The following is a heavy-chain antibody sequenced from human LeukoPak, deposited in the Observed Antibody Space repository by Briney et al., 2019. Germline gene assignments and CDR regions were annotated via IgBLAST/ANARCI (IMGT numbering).Heavy chain of an antibody. D-gene: IGHD5-12*01. Sequence: SETLSLTCSVSGGSISSSSYYWGWIRQPPGKGLEWIGSIYYSGSTYYNPSLKSRVTISVDTSKNQFSLKLSSVTAADTAVYYCARDSSGYDFQYYYYYMDVWGKGTTVTVSS. CDR2: IYYSGST. V-gene: IGHV4-39*07. CDR3: ARDSSGYDFQYYYYYMDV. J-gene: IGHJ6*03. CDR1: GGSISSSSYY.